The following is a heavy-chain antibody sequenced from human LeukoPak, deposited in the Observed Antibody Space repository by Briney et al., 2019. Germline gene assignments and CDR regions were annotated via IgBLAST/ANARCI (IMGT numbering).Heavy chain of an antibody. V-gene: IGHV3-7*03. J-gene: IGHJ3*02. CDR2: IGKDGSEK. D-gene: IGHD2/OR15-2a*01. CDR1: GFNFDNYW. CDR3: ARDILSQGPDAFDI. Sequence: GGSLRLSCAASGFNFDNYWMKWVRQAPGKGLEWVANIGKDGSEKNYVDSVKGRFTISRDNAKSSLYLQMNSLRVDDTAVYYCARDILSQGPDAFDIWGQGTMVTVSS.